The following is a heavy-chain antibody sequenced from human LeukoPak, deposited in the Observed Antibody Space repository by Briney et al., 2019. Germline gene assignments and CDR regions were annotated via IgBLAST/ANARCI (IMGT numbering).Heavy chain of an antibody. D-gene: IGHD3-10*01. CDR3: AKEMLTLVRGVIYNDLPFYYLDV. CDR2: ISYSVGST. V-gene: IGHV3-23*01. J-gene: IGHJ6*03. Sequence: PGGSLRPSCAASGFTFRDYAMSWVRQAPGKGLEWVTSISYSVGSTYYADSVKGRFTVSRDNSRNTLYLQMNSLRVEDTAVYYCAKEMLTLVRGVIYNDLPFYYLDVWGKGTTVTVSS. CDR1: GFTFRDYA.